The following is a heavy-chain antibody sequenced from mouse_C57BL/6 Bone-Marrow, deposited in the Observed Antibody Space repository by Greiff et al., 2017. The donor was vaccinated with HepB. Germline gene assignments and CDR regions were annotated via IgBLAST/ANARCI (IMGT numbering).Heavy chain of an antibody. D-gene: IGHD2-1*01. Sequence: QVQLQQPGAELVRPGSSVKLSCKASGYTFTSYWMHWVKQRPIQGLEWIGNIDPSDSETHYNQKFKDKATLTVDKSSSTAYMQLSSLTSEDSAVYYCARSDYGNYRFAYWGQGTLVTVSA. V-gene: IGHV1-52*01. CDR2: IDPSDSET. CDR3: ARSDYGNYRFAY. J-gene: IGHJ3*01. CDR1: GYTFTSYW.